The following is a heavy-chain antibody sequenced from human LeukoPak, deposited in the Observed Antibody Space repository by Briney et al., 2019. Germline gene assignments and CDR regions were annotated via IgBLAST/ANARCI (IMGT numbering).Heavy chain of an antibody. CDR2: IYHSGST. V-gene: IGHV4-38-2*01. Sequence: LSETVSLTCAVSGYSISSGYYWGWIRQPPGKGLEWIGSIYHSGSTYYNPSLKSRVTILVHRYKNQFSLKLSSVTAADTAVYYCARVDSSGFDYWGQGTLVSV. J-gene: IGHJ4*02. CDR1: GYSISSGYY. D-gene: IGHD3-22*01. CDR3: ARVDSSGFDY.